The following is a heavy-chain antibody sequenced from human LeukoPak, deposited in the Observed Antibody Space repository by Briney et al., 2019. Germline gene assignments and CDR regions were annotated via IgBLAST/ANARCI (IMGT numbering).Heavy chain of an antibody. CDR1: GGSISSYY. CDR3: ARRGGDGFYY. CDR2: INHSGST. D-gene: IGHD3-16*01. J-gene: IGHJ4*02. V-gene: IGHV4-34*01. Sequence: KPSETLSLTCTVSGGSISSYYWSWIRQPPGKGLEWIGEINHSGSTNYDPSLKSRVTISVDTSKNQFSLKLSSVTAADTAVYYCARRGGDGFYYWGQGTLVTVSS.